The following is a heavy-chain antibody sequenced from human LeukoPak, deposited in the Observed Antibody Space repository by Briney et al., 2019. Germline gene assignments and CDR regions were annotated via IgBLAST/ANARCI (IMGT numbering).Heavy chain of an antibody. CDR3: AKVTYGSGTYGAFDS. CDR2: ISGSGGST. CDR1: GFTFSSYG. J-gene: IGHJ4*02. Sequence: GGSLRLSCAASGFTFSSYGMSWVRQAPGKGLEWVSAISGSGGSTYYADSVKGRFTISRDNSKNTLYLQMNSLRVEDTAVYYCAKVTYGSGTYGAFDSWGQGTLVTVSS. D-gene: IGHD3-10*01. V-gene: IGHV3-23*01.